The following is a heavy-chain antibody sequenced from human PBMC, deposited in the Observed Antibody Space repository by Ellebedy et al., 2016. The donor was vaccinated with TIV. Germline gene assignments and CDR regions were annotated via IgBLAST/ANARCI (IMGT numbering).Heavy chain of an antibody. Sequence: GESLKISCAASGLTFSSHAMSWVRQAPGKGLEWISYIPASGTGIYYADSVKGRFTVARDNANKSLHLQMNNLRGDDTAVYYCGRAREPGPFAYYYYGMDVWGQGTTVTVSS. CDR3: GRAREPGPFAYYYYGMDV. J-gene: IGHJ6*02. CDR2: IPASGTGI. D-gene: IGHD1-1*01. V-gene: IGHV3-23*01. CDR1: GLTFSSHA.